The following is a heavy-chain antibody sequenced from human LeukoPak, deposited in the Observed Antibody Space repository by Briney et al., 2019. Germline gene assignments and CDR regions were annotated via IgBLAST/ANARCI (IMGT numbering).Heavy chain of an antibody. J-gene: IGHJ6*02. CDR1: GFTFSSYW. V-gene: IGHV3-7*03. D-gene: IGHD3-16*01. Sequence: GGSLRLSCAASGFTFSSYWMNWARQAPGKGLEWVASINHNGNVNYYVDSVKGRFTISRDNAKNSLYLQMSNLRAEDTAVYFCARGDGLDVWGQGATVTVSS. CDR3: ARGDGLDV. CDR2: INHNGNVN.